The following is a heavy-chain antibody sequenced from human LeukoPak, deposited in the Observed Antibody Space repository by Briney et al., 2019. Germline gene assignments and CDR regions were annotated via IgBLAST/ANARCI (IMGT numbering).Heavy chain of an antibody. V-gene: IGHV4-59*01. CDR1: GGSISSYY. Sequence: SETLSLTCTVSGGSISSYYWSWIRQPPGKGLEWIGYIYYSGSTNYNPSLKSRVTISVDTSKNQFSLKLSSVTAVDTAVYYCARGVRTDSFDYWGQGTLVTVSS. D-gene: IGHD1-14*01. CDR2: IYYSGST. J-gene: IGHJ4*02. CDR3: ARGVRTDSFDY.